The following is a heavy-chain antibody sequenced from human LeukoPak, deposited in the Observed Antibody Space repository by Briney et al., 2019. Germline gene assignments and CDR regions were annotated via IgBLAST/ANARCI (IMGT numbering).Heavy chain of an antibody. V-gene: IGHV1-18*01. J-gene: IGHJ6*03. Sequence: ASVKVSCKASGYTFTSYGISWVRQAPGQGLEWMGWISAYNGNTNYAQKLQGRVTMTTDTSTSTAYMELRSLRSDDTAVYYCARAPPYSSSWYTTLYYYYYYMDVWGKGTTVTVSS. CDR3: ARAPPYSSSWYTTLYYYYYYMDV. D-gene: IGHD6-13*01. CDR1: GYTFTSYG. CDR2: ISAYNGNT.